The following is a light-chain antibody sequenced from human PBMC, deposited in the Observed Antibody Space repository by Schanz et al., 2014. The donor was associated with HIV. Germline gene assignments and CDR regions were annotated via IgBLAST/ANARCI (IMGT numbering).Light chain of an antibody. Sequence: QSALTQPASVSGTPGQSITISCTGTSSDVGGYNYVSWYQQHPGKAPKLMIYDVSNRPSGVSSRFSVSKSDNTASLTISGLQAEDEADYYCASYTTSHTFVFGTGTKLTVL. CDR3: ASYTTSHTFV. J-gene: IGLJ1*01. CDR2: DVS. CDR1: SSDVGGYNY. V-gene: IGLV2-14*03.